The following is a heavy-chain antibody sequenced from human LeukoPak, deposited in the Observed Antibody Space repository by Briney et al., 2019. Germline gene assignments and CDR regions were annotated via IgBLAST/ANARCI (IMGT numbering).Heavy chain of an antibody. CDR1: GGSFSGYY. V-gene: IGHV4-34*01. D-gene: IGHD3-16*02. Sequence: SETLSLTCAVYGGSFSGYYWSWIRQPPGKGLEWIGEINHSGSTNYNPSLKSRVTISVDTSKNQSSLKLSSVTAADTAVYYCASGYYDYVWGSYRPPGMDVWGQGTTVTVSS. J-gene: IGHJ6*02. CDR3: ASGYYDYVWGSYRPPGMDV. CDR2: INHSGST.